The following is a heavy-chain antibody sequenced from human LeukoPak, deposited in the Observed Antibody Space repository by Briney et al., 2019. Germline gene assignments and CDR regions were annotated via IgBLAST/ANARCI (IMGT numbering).Heavy chain of an antibody. V-gene: IGHV5-51*01. CDR2: IYPGDSDT. CDR1: GYSFTSYW. D-gene: IGHD3-3*01. CDR3: ARQDLGSNYDFWSGPPRWFDP. J-gene: IGHJ5*02. Sequence: GESLKISCKGSGYSFTSYWIGWVRQMPGKGLEWMGIIYPGDSDTRYSPSFQGQVTISADKSISTAYLQWSSLKAPDTAMYYCARQDLGSNYDFWSGPPRWFDPWGQGTLVTVSS.